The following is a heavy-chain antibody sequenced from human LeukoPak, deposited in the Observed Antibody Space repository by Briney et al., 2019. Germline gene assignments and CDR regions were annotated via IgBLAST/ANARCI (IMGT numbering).Heavy chain of an antibody. CDR1: GFTFANYA. Sequence: GGSLRLSCAASGFTFANYAMTWAGQAQGKGLEGVSPITSTGTSTFYADSVKGRFTVSRDNSNNTLFLQMNSLRVEDSAVYYCARGVASGWYLGLDYWGRGTLVTVSS. CDR2: ITSTGTST. J-gene: IGHJ4*02. D-gene: IGHD6-19*01. CDR3: ARGVASGWYLGLDY. V-gene: IGHV3-23*01.